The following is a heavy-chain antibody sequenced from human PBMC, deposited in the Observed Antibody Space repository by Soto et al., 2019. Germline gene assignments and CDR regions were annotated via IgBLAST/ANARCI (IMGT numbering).Heavy chain of an antibody. CDR2: IFPGDSKT. CDR3: ARLRDVGVTVAGYFDH. CDR1: EYSFSSYY. Sequence: GAEVKKPAESLKISCKGSEYSFSSYYIGWVRQVPGKGLEWMAIIFPGDSKTKYNPSFQGQVIISADKSINTAYLQWSSLQASDTALYYCARLRDVGVTVAGYFDHWGQGTLVTVSS. D-gene: IGHD3-16*01. V-gene: IGHV5-51*03. J-gene: IGHJ4*02.